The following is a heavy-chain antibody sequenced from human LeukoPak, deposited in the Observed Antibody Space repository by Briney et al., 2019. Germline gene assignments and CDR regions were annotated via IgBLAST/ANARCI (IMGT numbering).Heavy chain of an antibody. CDR3: ARDSGIVVVPAATPPQVDAFDI. Sequence: SETLSLTCTVSGGSISSGGYYWSWIRQPPGKGLEWIGYIYHSGSTYYNPSLKSRVTISVDRSKNQFSLKLSSVTAADTAVYYCARDSGIVVVPAATPPQVDAFDIWGQGTMVTVSS. CDR1: GGSISSGGYY. CDR2: IYHSGST. V-gene: IGHV4-30-2*01. J-gene: IGHJ3*02. D-gene: IGHD2-2*01.